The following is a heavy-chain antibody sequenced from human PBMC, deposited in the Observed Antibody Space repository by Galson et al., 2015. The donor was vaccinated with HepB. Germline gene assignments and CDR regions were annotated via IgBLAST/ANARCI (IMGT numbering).Heavy chain of an antibody. CDR3: TTGLAFLGDSPGDSSGYYYFGY. D-gene: IGHD3-22*01. V-gene: IGHV3-15*01. CDR1: GFTLSNAW. Sequence: SLRLSCAASGFTLSNAWMSRARQAPGKGLEWVGRIKSQTDGGTTDYAAPVKGRFTISRDDSKNTLYLQMNSLKTEDTAVYYCTTGLAFLGDSPGDSSGYYYFGYWGQGTLVTVSP. J-gene: IGHJ4*02. CDR2: IKSQTDGGTT.